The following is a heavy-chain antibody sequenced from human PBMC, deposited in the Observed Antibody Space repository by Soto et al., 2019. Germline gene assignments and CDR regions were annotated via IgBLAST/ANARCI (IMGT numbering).Heavy chain of an antibody. CDR2: ISGSGGSK. J-gene: IGHJ5*02. Sequence: HPGGSLRLSCAASGFTFSSYAISWVRQAPGKGLEWVSAISGSGGSKYYADTVKGRFTISRDNSKNTLYLQMNSLRAEDTVVYYFARVVTGSYPLPVQPGDWFDPWGQGTLVTVSS. D-gene: IGHD3-10*01. CDR3: ARVVTGSYPLPVQPGDWFDP. V-gene: IGHV3-23*01. CDR1: GFTFSSYA.